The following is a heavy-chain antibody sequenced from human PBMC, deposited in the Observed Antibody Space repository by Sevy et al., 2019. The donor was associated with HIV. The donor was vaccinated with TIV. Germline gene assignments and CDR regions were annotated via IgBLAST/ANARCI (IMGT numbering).Heavy chain of an antibody. CDR2: IRSKAYGGTT. J-gene: IGHJ3*02. CDR3: TRGDRGYDFWSGYYQYDAFDI. V-gene: IGHV3-49*04. Sequence: GGSLRLSCTASGFTLGDYAMSWVRQAPGKGLEWVGFIRSKAYGGTTEYAASVKGRFTISRDDSKSIAYLQMNSLKTVDTAVYYCTRGDRGYDFWSGYYQYDAFDIWGQGTMVTVSS. CDR1: GFTLGDYA. D-gene: IGHD3-3*01.